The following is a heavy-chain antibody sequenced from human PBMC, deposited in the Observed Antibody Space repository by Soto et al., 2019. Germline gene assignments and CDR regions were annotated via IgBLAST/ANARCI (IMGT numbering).Heavy chain of an antibody. CDR3: AKDRDVVVVIDATATGAFDI. CDR1: GFTFRDYG. V-gene: IGHV3-23*01. CDR2: ISGAGANT. J-gene: IGHJ3*02. D-gene: IGHD2-15*01. Sequence: EVQLLESGGGLVQRGGSLRLSCAASGFTFRDYGMSWVRQAPGKRLEWVSGISGAGANTYYADSVQGRFTVSRDTSKNTVYLQMNSLRAEDTAVYFCAKDRDVVVVIDATATGAFDIWGQGTMVTVSS.